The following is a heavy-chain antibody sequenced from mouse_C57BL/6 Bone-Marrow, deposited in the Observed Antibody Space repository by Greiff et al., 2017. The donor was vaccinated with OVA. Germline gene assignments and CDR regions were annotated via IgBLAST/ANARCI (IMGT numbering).Heavy chain of an antibody. D-gene: IGHD3-2*02. J-gene: IGHJ3*01. CDR1: GFSLSTSGMG. CDR2: TYSDVDK. Sequence: QVQLKESGPGILQSSQTLSLTCSFSGFSLSTSGMGVSWIRQPSGKGLEWPAHTYSDVDKRYNPSLKSRLPISKDTSRNQVFLKFTSVDTAATATYYCARRESISGWFAYWGQGTLVTVSA. CDR3: ARRESISGWFAY. V-gene: IGHV8-12*01.